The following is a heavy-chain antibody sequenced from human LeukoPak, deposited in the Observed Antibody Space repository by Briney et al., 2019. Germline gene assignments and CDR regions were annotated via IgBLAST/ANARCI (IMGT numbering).Heavy chain of an antibody. D-gene: IGHD3-10*01. CDR1: GYTFTGYY. J-gene: IGHJ6*03. Sequence: ASVKVSCKASGYTFTGYYLHWVRQAPGQGLEWMGWINPNSGGTNYAQKFQGRVTMTRDTSISTAYMELSRLRSDDTAVYYCARAFLWFGELPQAYYYMDVWGKGTTVTISS. CDR2: INPNSGGT. V-gene: IGHV1-2*02. CDR3: ARAFLWFGELPQAYYYMDV.